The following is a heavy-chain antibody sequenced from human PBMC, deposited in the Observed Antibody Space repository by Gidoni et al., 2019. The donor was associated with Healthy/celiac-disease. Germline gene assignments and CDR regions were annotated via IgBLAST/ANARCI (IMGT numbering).Heavy chain of an antibody. CDR3: ARGWGSGGSCYDY. CDR2: INHSGST. J-gene: IGHJ4*02. D-gene: IGHD2-15*01. Sequence: QPPGKGLEWIGEINHSGSTNYNPSLKSRVTISVDTSKNQFSLKLSSVTAADTAVYYCARGWGSGGSCYDYWGQGTLVTVSS. V-gene: IGHV4-34*01.